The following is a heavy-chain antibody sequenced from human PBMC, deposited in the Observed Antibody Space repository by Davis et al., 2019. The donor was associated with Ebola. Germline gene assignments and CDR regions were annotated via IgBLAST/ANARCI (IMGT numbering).Heavy chain of an antibody. CDR3: ARVTSGWYEY. J-gene: IGHJ4*02. V-gene: IGHV3-53*01. D-gene: IGHD6-19*01. Sequence: GESLKISCAASGFTVSSNYMSWVRQAPGKGLEWVSVIYSGGSTYYADSVKGRFTISRDNSKNTLYLQMNSLRAEDTAVYYCARVTSGWYEYWGQGTLVTVSS. CDR2: IYSGGST. CDR1: GFTVSSNY.